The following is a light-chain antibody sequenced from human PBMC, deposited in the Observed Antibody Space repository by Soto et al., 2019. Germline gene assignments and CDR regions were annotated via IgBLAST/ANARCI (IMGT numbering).Light chain of an antibody. Sequence: QSALTQPPSASGSPGQSVTSSWAGTSSDVGGYQYVSWYQQYPGKAPKLMIYAVNKRPSGVPDRFSGSRSGNTASLTVSGLQAEDEADYYCSSYAGSNNYVFGTGTKVTVL. J-gene: IGLJ1*01. V-gene: IGLV2-8*01. CDR1: SSDVGGYQY. CDR2: AVN. CDR3: SSYAGSNNYV.